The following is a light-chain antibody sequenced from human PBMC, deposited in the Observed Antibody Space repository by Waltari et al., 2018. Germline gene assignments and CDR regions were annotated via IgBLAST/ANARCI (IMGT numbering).Light chain of an antibody. CDR2: VNRDGAH. V-gene: IGLV4-69*01. Sequence: QPVLTQSPSASASLGASVKLTCTLSSGHSSNAIAWHRQQPDKGPRFLMKVNRDGAHNKGDGIPDRFSGSSSGAERYLTISSLQSDDEADYYCQTWGTGIQVFGGGTKVSVL. CDR3: QTWGTGIQV. CDR1: SGHSSNA. J-gene: IGLJ2*01.